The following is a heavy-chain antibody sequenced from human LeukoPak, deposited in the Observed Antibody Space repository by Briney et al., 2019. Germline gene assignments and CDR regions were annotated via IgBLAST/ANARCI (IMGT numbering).Heavy chain of an antibody. J-gene: IGHJ4*02. CDR3: AREGNWNDLDY. D-gene: IGHD1-1*01. Sequence: SETLSLTCTVSGGSISSYYCSWIRQPPGKGLEWTGYIYYSGCTNYNPSLKSRVTISVDTSKNQFSLKLSAVTAADTAVYYCAREGNWNDLDYWGQGTLVTVSS. CDR1: GGSISSYY. CDR2: IYYSGCT. V-gene: IGHV4-59*01.